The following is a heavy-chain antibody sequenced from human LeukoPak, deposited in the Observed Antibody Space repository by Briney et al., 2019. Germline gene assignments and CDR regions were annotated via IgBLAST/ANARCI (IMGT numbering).Heavy chain of an antibody. D-gene: IGHD1-26*01. J-gene: IGHJ4*02. CDR3: AAVPKSGSLAYYFEY. V-gene: IGHV3-11*01. CDR2: ISSDGRAI. Sequence: PGGSLRLSCAPCIFTFSDHYMTWIPQAPGKGLEWVSYISSDGRAIYYADSVKARYTISRDNAKNSLYLQMNSLTAEDTAVYYCAAVPKSGSLAYYFEYWGQGTLVTVSS. CDR1: IFTFSDHY.